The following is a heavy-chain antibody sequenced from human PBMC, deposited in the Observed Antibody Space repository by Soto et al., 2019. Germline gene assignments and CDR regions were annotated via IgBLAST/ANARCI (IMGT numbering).Heavy chain of an antibody. V-gene: IGHV4-30-2*01. CDR1: GGSISSGGYS. Sequence: QLQLQESGSGLVKPSQTLSLTCAVSGGSISSGGYSWSWIRQPPGKGMEWIGYIYHSGSTNYNPSLKSRVTTSVDMAKNQFSLHLSSATAADTALYYCARGAPVVDDYWCHITLVTISS. J-gene: IGHJ4*01. D-gene: IGHD2-15*01. CDR2: IYHSGST. CDR3: ARGAPVVDDY.